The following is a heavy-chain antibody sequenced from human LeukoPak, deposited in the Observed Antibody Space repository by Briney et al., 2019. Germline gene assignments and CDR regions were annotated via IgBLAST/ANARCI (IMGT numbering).Heavy chain of an antibody. V-gene: IGHV3-33*06. CDR3: AKGKGIAVGHFSFDY. J-gene: IGHJ4*02. Sequence: GRSLRLSCAASGFTFSSYGMHWVRQAPGKGLEWVAVIWYDGSNKYYADSVKGRFTISRDNSKNTLYLQMNSLRAEDTAVYYCAKGKGIAVGHFSFDYWGQGTLVTASS. CDR2: IWYDGSNK. D-gene: IGHD6-19*01. CDR1: GFTFSSYG.